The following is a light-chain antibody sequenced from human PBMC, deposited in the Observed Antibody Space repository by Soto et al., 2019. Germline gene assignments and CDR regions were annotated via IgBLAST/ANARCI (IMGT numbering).Light chain of an antibody. Sequence: QSALTQPDSVSGSPGQSITISFTGTSSDVGGYDFVSWYQQPPGKAPKLMISDVSNRPSGVSNRFSGSKSGNTASLTISGLQAEDEADYYCSSYSSSSTYVVFGGGTKLTVL. CDR3: SSYSSSSTYVV. CDR2: DVS. V-gene: IGLV2-14*01. CDR1: SSDVGGYDF. J-gene: IGLJ2*01.